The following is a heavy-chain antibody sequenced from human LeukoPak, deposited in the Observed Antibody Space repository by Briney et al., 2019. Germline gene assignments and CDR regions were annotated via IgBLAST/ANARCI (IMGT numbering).Heavy chain of an antibody. D-gene: IGHD4-17*01. CDR3: ARNRGDPSYFDY. J-gene: IGHJ4*02. CDR2: ISTSSSYI. V-gene: IGHV3-21*01. CDR1: GFTFNGYS. Sequence: PGGSLRLSCTASGFTFNGYSMNWVRQAPGKGLEWVSSISTSSSYIYYADSVKGRFTISRNNPKNSLYLQMNSLRAEDTAVYYCARNRGDPSYFDYWGQGTLVSVSS.